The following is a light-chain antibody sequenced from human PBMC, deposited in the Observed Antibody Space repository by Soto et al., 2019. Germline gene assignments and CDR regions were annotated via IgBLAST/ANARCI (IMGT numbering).Light chain of an antibody. CDR3: QQYGGSPIT. V-gene: IGKV3-20*01. CDR2: GAS. CDR1: QTISAN. J-gene: IGKJ5*01. Sequence: EIDLTQSPGTLSLSPGERATLSCRASQTISANLAWYQQRPGQAPRLLISGASSRATGIPDRFSGSGSGTDFTLTISRLEPEDFALYYCQQYGGSPITFGQGTRLEIK.